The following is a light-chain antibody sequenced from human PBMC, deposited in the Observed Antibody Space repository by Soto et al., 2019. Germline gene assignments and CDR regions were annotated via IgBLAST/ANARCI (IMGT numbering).Light chain of an antibody. J-gene: IGLJ1*01. CDR2: DVS. V-gene: IGLV2-14*01. Sequence: QSLLTQPASVSGSPGQSITISCTGTSSDVGGYNYVSWYQQHPGKAPKLMIYDVSNRPSGVSNRFSGSKSGNTASLTISGLQAGDEADYYCSSYTSSSTPLYVFGTGTKVTVL. CDR1: SSDVGGYNY. CDR3: SSYTSSSTPLYV.